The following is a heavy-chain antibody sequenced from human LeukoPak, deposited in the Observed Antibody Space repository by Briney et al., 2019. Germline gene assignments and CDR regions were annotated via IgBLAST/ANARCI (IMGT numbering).Heavy chain of an antibody. CDR3: ARDLLFKNYYGMDV. CDR1: GFTFSRYW. CDR2: IHSDGSST. V-gene: IGHV3-74*01. J-gene: IGHJ6*02. Sequence: GGSLRLSCAASGFTFSRYWMHWVRQAPRKGLVWVSRIHSDGSSTSYADSVKGRFTISRDNAKNTLYLQMNNLRAEDTAVYYCARDLLFKNYYGMDVWGQGTTVTVSS. D-gene: IGHD2-21*01.